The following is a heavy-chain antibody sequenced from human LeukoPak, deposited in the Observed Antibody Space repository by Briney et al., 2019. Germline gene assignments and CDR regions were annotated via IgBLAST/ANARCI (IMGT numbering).Heavy chain of an antibody. Sequence: ASVKVSCKASGYTFTDYHIHWVRQAPGQGLEWLGRINPNSGGTSSAQKFQGRVTMTRDTSITTAYMELSSLRFDDTAVYYCARAMDDYGKNWFDPWGQGTLVTVSS. CDR1: GYTFTDYH. V-gene: IGHV1-2*06. J-gene: IGHJ5*02. CDR2: INPNSGGT. CDR3: ARAMDDYGKNWFDP. D-gene: IGHD4-17*01.